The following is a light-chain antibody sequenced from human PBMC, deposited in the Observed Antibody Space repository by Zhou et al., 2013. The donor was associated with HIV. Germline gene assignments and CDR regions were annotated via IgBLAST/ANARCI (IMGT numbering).Light chain of an antibody. Sequence: DIQMTQSPSSLSASVGDRVTIACQASQDINNYLNWYQQKPGKAPKLLIYNTSSLETGVPSRFSGSGSGTDFTFTISSLQTEDIATYYCQQYDNLPLTFGGGTRVEIK. CDR2: NTS. V-gene: IGKV1-33*01. J-gene: IGKJ4*01. CDR1: QDINNY. CDR3: QQYDNLPLT.